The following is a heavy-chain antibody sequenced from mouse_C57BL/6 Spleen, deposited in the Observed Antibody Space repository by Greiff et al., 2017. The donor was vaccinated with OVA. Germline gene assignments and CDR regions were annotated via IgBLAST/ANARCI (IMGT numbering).Heavy chain of an antibody. D-gene: IGHD4-1*01. CDR3: ARLTGTFDY. Sequence: VQLQQPGTELVKPGASVKMSCKASGYTFTSYWMHWVKQRPGKGLEWIGNINPSNGGTNYNEKFKTKATLTLYKSSSTAYMQLSSLTSEDSAFYYCARLTGTFDYWGQGTTLTVSS. V-gene: IGHV1-53*01. J-gene: IGHJ2*01. CDR1: GYTFTSYW. CDR2: INPSNGGT.